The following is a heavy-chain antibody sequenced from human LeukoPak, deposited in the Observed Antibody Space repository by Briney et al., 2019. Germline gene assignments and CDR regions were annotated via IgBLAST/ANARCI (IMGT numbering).Heavy chain of an antibody. V-gene: IGHV4-39*01. D-gene: IGHD3-3*01. CDR1: GGSISSSSYY. CDR2: IDYSGST. J-gene: IGHJ5*02. Sequence: PSETLSLTCTVSGGSISSSSYYWGWIRQPPGKGLEWIGSIDYSGSTYHNPSLKSRVTISVDTSKNQFSLKVSSVTAAGTAVYYCARHLRKNYNFWSGYLNWFDPWGQGTLVTVSS. CDR3: ARHLRKNYNFWSGYLNWFDP.